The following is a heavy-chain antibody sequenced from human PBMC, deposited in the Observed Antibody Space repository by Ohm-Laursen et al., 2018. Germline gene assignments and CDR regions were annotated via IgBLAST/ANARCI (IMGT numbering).Heavy chain of an antibody. D-gene: IGHD3-16*01. V-gene: IGHV4-4*07. CDR2: ISSSGNT. CDR1: GGSVSTYY. CDR3: AKDQGYAGDY. J-gene: IGHJ4*02. Sequence: GTLSLTCTVSGGSVSTYYWNWIRQPAGKGLEWIGRISSSGNTNYNPSLKSRVTMSVDTSKNQFSLKLSSSTDADTAVYYCAKDQGYAGDYWGQGTLVTVSS.